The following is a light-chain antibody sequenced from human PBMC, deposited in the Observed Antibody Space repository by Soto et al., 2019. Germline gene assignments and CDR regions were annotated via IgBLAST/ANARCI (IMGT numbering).Light chain of an antibody. CDR2: DVT. Sequence: QSALTQPASVSGSPGQSITISCTGTSSDVGAYNYVSWYQQHPGKAPKLVISDVTYRPPGVSNRFSGSKSGNTASLTISGLQSEDEADYHCSSFTSSSTVVFGGGTKLTVL. J-gene: IGLJ2*01. V-gene: IGLV2-14*03. CDR1: SSDVGAYNY. CDR3: SSFTSSSTVV.